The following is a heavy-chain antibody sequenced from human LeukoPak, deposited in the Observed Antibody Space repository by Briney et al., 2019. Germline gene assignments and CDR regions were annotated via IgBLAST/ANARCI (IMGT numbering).Heavy chain of an antibody. CDR2: ISYDGSNK. D-gene: IGHD6-13*01. V-gene: IGHV3-30*03. Sequence: GGSLRLSCAASGFTFSSHGMHWVRQAPGKGLEWVAVISYDGSNKYYADSVKGRFTISRDNSKNTLYLQMNSLRAEDTAVYYCCSWGAFDIWGQGTMVTVSS. CDR1: GFTFSSHG. CDR3: CSWGAFDI. J-gene: IGHJ3*02.